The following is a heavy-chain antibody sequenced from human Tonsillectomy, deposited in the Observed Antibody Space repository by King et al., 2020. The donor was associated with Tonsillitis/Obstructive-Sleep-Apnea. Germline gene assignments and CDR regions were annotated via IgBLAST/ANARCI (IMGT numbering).Heavy chain of an antibody. CDR1: GFTFSTYE. CDR3: ARDEAKVTIYGMDV. CDR2: ISSSGSII. V-gene: IGHV3-48*03. Sequence: VQLVESGGGLVQPGGSLRLSCAASGFTFSTYEMNWVRQAPGKGLEWISYISSSGSIIYYADSLKGRFTISRDNAKNSLYLEMNSLRAEDTAVYYCARDEAKVTIYGMDVWGQGTTVTVSS. D-gene: IGHD4-11*01. J-gene: IGHJ6*02.